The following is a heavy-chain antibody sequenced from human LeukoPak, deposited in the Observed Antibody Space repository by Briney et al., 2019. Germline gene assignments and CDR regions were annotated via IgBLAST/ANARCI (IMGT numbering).Heavy chain of an antibody. J-gene: IGHJ4*02. Sequence: GGSLRLSCAAAGFTFNHYAMHWVRQAPGKGLEWMAVIWSDGTNQYYADSVKGRFTISRDDSGNTVYLQMNSLRPEDTGVYYCARDAQRGFDYSNSLEYWGQGTPVTVST. V-gene: IGHV3-33*01. CDR1: GFTFNHYA. D-gene: IGHD4-11*01. CDR2: IWSDGTNQ. CDR3: ARDAQRGFDYSNSLEY.